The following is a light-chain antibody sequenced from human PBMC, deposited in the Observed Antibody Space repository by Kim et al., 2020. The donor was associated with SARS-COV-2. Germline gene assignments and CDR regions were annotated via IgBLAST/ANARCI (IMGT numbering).Light chain of an antibody. J-gene: IGLJ3*02. CDR2: EDD. Sequence: SYELTQPPSVSVSPGQTASITCSGDKRGDKYACWYQQKPGQSPVLVIYEDDKRPSRIPERFSGSNSGNTATLTISGTQAMDEADYYCQAWDSTTAVFGGG. V-gene: IGLV3-1*01. CDR3: QAWDSTTAV. CDR1: KRGDKY.